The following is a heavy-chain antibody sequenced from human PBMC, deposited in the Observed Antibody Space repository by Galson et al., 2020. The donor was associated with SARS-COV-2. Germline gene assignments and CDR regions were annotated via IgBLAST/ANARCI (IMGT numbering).Heavy chain of an antibody. Sequence: SETLSLTCTVSGGSISGGGHYWNWIRQPPGKGLEWIGYIYDSGNTYYNPSLKSRLTISVDTSKNQFSLRLRSVTAADTAVYYCARCSGGSCYSGYYWGQGTLVSVSS. V-gene: IGHV4-31*03. J-gene: IGHJ4*02. CDR2: IYDSGNT. D-gene: IGHD2-15*01. CDR1: GGSISGGGHY. CDR3: ARCSGGSCYSGYY.